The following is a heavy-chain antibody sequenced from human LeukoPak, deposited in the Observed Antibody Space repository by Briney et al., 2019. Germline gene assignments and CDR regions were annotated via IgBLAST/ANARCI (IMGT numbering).Heavy chain of an antibody. CDR1: GYSFTNYG. D-gene: IGHD7-27*01. CDR2: IDPYNGDI. Sequence: GASVKVSCKGSGYSFTNYGISWVRQAPGQGLEWMGWIDPYNGDINYAKKFQGRVTMTTDISTSTFYMELRSLTSDDTALYYCTRSSSWAYWGDSWGQGTLVTVSS. J-gene: IGHJ4*02. V-gene: IGHV1-18*01. CDR3: TRSSSWAYWGDS.